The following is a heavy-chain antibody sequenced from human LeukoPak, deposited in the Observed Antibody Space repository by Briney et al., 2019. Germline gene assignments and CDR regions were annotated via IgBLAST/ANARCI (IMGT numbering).Heavy chain of an antibody. Sequence: GASVTVSCKASGYTFTSYAMHWVRQAPGQRLEWMGWINAGNGNTKYSQKFQGRVAITRDTSASTAYMELSSLRSEDTAVYYCARVNDFWSADAFDIWGQGTMVTVSS. CDR1: GYTFTSYA. D-gene: IGHD3-3*01. J-gene: IGHJ3*02. CDR2: INAGNGNT. CDR3: ARVNDFWSADAFDI. V-gene: IGHV1-3*01.